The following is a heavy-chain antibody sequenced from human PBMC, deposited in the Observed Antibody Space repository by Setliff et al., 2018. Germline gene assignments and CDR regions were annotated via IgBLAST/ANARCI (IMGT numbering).Heavy chain of an antibody. CDR3: TKDLKKWLQLGWYFDL. Sequence: ASVKVSCKASGYNFTGYYMYWVRQAPGQGLEWMGWINPNSGGTNYAQKFQGRVSMTRDTSISTAFLELNGLRSDDTAVYYCTKDLKKWLQLGWYFDLWGRGTLVTVSS. J-gene: IGHJ2*01. V-gene: IGHV1-2*02. D-gene: IGHD1-1*01. CDR2: INPNSGGT. CDR1: GYNFTGYY.